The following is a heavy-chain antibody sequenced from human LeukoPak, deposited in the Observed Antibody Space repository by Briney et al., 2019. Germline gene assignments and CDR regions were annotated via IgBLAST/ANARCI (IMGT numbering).Heavy chain of an antibody. V-gene: IGHV3-23*01. J-gene: IGHJ4*02. CDR2: ISGSGGST. Sequence: PGGSLRLSCAASGFTFSSYAMSWVRQAPGKGLEWVSAISGSGGSTYYADSVKGRFTISRDNSKNTLYLQMNSLRAEGTAVYYCASPYGDNPAAYYFDYWGQGTLVTVSS. D-gene: IGHD4-23*01. CDR3: ASPYGDNPAAYYFDY. CDR1: GFTFSSYA.